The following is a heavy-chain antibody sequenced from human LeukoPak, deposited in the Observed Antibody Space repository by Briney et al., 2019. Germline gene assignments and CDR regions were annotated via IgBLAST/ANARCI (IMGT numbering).Heavy chain of an antibody. CDR2: ISGSGGST. CDR1: GFTFSSYA. V-gene: IGHV3-23*01. D-gene: IGHD6-19*01. CDR3: AKYHCSGWYVGYFQH. Sequence: GGSLRLSCAASGFTFSSYAMSWVRQAPGKGLEWVSAISGSGGSTYYADSVKGRFTISRDNSKNTLYLQMNSLRAEDTAVYYCAKYHCSGWYVGYFQHWGQGTLVTVSS. J-gene: IGHJ1*01.